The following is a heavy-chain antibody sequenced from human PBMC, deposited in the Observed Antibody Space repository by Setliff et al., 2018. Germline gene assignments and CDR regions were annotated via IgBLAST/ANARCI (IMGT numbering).Heavy chain of an antibody. D-gene: IGHD5-18*01. CDR1: GGSISPYF. V-gene: IGHV4-59*01. CDR3: VRDRTAYSYGLDV. J-gene: IGHJ6*02. CDR2: IYHNGNT. Sequence: SETLSLTCTVSGGSISPYFWSWIRQPPGKGLEWIGYIYHNGNTNFNPSLKTRLTMSVDTSKNQFALNLRSVTAADAAVYYCVRDRTAYSYGLDVWGQGTTVTVSS.